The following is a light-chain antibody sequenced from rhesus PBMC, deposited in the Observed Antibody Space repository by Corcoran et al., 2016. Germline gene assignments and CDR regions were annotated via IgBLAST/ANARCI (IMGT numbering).Light chain of an antibody. Sequence: DIVMIQTPLSLPVTLGEPASISCRSSQSLVYSDGKTYLYWYLQKPGQSPQPLMFLVSRRASGVPDKFSGSGSGTDFTLKISRVEAEDVGVYYCMQALRSPYSFGQGTKVEIK. V-gene: IGKV2-82*02. J-gene: IGKJ2*01. CDR1: QSLVYSDGKTY. CDR2: LVS. CDR3: MQALRSPYS.